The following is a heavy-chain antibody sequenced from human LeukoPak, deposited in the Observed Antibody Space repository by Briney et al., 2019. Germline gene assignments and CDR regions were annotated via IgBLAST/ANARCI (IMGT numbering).Heavy chain of an antibody. V-gene: IGHV3-48*01. CDR2: IGTSSSTI. CDR3: ARDRRGYGGNFDY. J-gene: IGHJ4*02. D-gene: IGHD4-23*01. CDR1: GFTFSSYG. Sequence: GGSLRLSCAASGFTFSSYGMNWVRQAPGKGLEWVSYIGTSSSTIYYADSVKGRFTISRDNAKNTLYLQMNSLRAEDTAVYYCARDRRGYGGNFDYWGQGTLVTVSS.